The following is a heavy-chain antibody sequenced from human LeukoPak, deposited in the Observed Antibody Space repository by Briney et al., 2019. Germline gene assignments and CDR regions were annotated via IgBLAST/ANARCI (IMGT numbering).Heavy chain of an antibody. D-gene: IGHD2-2*01. CDR1: GGSISSSSYY. CDR3: ATDLGYCDSTSCRYFDY. CDR2: IYYSGST. J-gene: IGHJ4*02. Sequence: SETLSLTCTVSGGSISSSSYYWGWIRQPPGKGLKWIGSIYYSGSTYYNPSLKSRVTISVDTSKNQFSLKLSSVTAADTAVYYCATDLGYCDSTSCRYFDYWGQGSLVTVSS. V-gene: IGHV4-39*07.